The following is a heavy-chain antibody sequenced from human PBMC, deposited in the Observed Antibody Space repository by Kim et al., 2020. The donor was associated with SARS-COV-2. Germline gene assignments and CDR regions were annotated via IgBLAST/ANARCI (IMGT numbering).Heavy chain of an antibody. CDR2: DGSEK. Sequence: DGSEKYYVDSVKGRFTISRDNAKSSLYLQMNSLRAEDTAVYYCSRGFDLWGQGTMVTVSS. V-gene: IGHV3-7*01. CDR3: SRGFDL. J-gene: IGHJ3*01.